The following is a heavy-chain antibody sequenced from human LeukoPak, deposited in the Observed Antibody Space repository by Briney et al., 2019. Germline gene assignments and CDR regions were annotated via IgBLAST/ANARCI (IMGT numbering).Heavy chain of an antibody. CDR1: GFPFSSFA. Sequence: GGSLRLSCAASGFPFSSFAMGWVRQPPGKGLEWVSLISSDRTTYYADSVKGRFTISRDNSKNTLYLQMNSLRAEDTAVYYCARRERLGYSYGRGTLDIWGQGTMVTVSS. V-gene: IGHV3-66*01. CDR3: ARRERLGYSYGRGTLDI. J-gene: IGHJ3*02. CDR2: ISSDRTT. D-gene: IGHD5-18*01.